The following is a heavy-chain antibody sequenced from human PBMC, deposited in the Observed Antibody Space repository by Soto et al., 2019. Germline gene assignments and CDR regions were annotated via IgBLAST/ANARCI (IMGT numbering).Heavy chain of an antibody. Sequence: SAKASYKSSVYSFTRYYMHLVRQAPGQGLEWMGWINPNSGGTNYAKKFQGRVTMTRDTSISTAYMELSRLRSDDTDVYYCARDNYYGMDVWGQGTTVTVSS. V-gene: IGHV1-2*02. CDR1: VYSFTRYY. CDR2: INPNSGGT. CDR3: ARDNYYGMDV. J-gene: IGHJ6*02.